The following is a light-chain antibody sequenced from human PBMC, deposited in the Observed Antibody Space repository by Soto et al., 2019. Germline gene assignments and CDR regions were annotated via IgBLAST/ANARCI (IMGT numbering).Light chain of an antibody. CDR3: QQYTS. CDR1: QSISSW. Sequence: DIQMTQSPSTLSASVGDRVTITCRASQSISSWLAWYQQKPGKAPKLLIYKAYSLESGVPSRFSGSGSGTEFTLTISSLQPDDFATYYCQQYTSFGQGTKVEIK. CDR2: KAY. J-gene: IGKJ1*01. V-gene: IGKV1-5*03.